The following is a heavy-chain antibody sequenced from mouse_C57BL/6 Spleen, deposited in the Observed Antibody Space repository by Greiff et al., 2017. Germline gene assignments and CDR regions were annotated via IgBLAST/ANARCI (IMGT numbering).Heavy chain of an antibody. D-gene: IGHD2-4*01. CDR3: ARSTDFPHWYFDV. J-gene: IGHJ1*03. CDR1: GYSITSDY. Sequence: DVQLQESGPGLAKPSQTLSLTCSVTGYSITSDYWNWIRKFPGNKLEYMGYISYSGSTYYNPPLKSRISITRDTSKSQYYLQLNSVTTEDTATYYGARSTDFPHWYFDVWGTGTTVTVSS. CDR2: ISYSGST. V-gene: IGHV3-8*01.